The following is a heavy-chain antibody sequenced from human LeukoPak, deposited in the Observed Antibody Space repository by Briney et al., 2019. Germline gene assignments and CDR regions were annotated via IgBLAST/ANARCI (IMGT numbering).Heavy chain of an antibody. CDR1: YY. Sequence: YYXSWIRQPPGKGLEWIGYIYYSGSTNYNPSLKSRVTISVDTSKNQFSLKLSSVTAADTAVYYCARDDYADGAFDYWGQGTLVTVSS. CDR3: ARDDYADGAFDY. CDR2: IYYSGST. V-gene: IGHV4-59*01. D-gene: IGHD4/OR15-4a*01. J-gene: IGHJ4*02.